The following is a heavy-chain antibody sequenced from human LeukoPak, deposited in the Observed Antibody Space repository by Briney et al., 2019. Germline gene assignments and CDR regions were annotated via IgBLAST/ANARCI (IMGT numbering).Heavy chain of an antibody. CDR3: ARGSVRVGMDV. D-gene: IGHD6-13*01. CDR1: GITFSTSD. Sequence: HSGGSLRLYCEASGITFSTSDMHWVRQAPGKGLEWVSVIGTAGDTYYADSVKGRFTISRENAKNSLYLQMNSLRAGDTAVYYCARGSVRVGMDVWGQGTTVTVSS. CDR2: IGTAGDT. J-gene: IGHJ6*02. V-gene: IGHV3-13*01.